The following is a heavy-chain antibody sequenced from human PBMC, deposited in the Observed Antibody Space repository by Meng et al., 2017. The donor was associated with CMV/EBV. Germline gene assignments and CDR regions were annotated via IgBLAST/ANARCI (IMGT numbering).Heavy chain of an antibody. CDR1: GFTFGDHA. D-gene: IGHD3-3*01. CDR3: TRDPYYDFWSGYYTGYYYYGMDV. J-gene: IGHJ6*02. CDR2: IRSKAYGGTT. V-gene: IGHV3-49*04. Sequence: GGSLRLSCTASGFTFGDHAMSWVRQAPGKGLEWVGFIRSKAYGGTTEYAASVKGRFTISRDDSKSIAYLKMNSLKTEDTAVYYCTRDPYYDFWSGYYTGYYYYGMDVWGQGTTVTVSS.